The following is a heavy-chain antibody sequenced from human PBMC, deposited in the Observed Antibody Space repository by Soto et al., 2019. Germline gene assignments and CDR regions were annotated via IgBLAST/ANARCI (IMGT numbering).Heavy chain of an antibody. Sequence: PSETLSLTCTVSGGSISSYYWSWIRQPAGKGLEWIGRIYTSGSTNYNPSLKSRVTMSLDTSKNQFSLKLTSVTAADTALYYCARGNCSSPNCYSFSGYYGMDVWDQGTTVTVSS. CDR2: IYTSGST. D-gene: IGHD2-2*01. CDR1: GGSISSYY. CDR3: ARGNCSSPNCYSFSGYYGMDV. J-gene: IGHJ6*02. V-gene: IGHV4-4*07.